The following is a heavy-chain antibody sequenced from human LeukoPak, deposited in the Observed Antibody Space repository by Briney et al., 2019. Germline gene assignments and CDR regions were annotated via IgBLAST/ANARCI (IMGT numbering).Heavy chain of an antibody. CDR1: GYSISSGYY. J-gene: IGHJ4*02. CDR3: ARDSPHYDILTGPMRGYYFDY. CDR2: IYHSGST. V-gene: IGHV4-38-2*02. D-gene: IGHD3-9*01. Sequence: SETLSLTCIVSGYSISSGYYWGWIRQPPGKGLEWIGSIYHSGSTYSNPSLKSRVTISVDKSKNQFSLKLSSVTAADTAVYYCARDSPHYDILTGPMRGYYFDYWGQGTLVTVSS.